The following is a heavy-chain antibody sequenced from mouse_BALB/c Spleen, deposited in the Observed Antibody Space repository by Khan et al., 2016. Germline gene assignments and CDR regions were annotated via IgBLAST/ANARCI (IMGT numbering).Heavy chain of an antibody. J-gene: IGHJ1*01. CDR2: ISYSGIV. Sequence: EVQLQESGPGLVKPSQSLSLTCTVTGYSITSDYAWNWIRQFPGNKLEWMGYISYSGIVSYNPSLKSRISITRDTFQNQFFLQLNSVTSEDTATYYCSRLVPWYFDVWGAGTTVTVSS. CDR1: GYSITSDYA. CDR3: SRLVPWYFDV. D-gene: IGHD6-2*01. V-gene: IGHV3-2*02.